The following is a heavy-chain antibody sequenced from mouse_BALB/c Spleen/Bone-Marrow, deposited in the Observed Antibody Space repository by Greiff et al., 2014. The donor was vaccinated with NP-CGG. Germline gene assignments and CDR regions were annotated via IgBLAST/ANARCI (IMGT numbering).Heavy chain of an antibody. J-gene: IGHJ1*01. D-gene: IGHD2-3*01. CDR1: GYSFTSYW. Sequence: VPLQQSGTVLARPGASVEMFCKASGYSFTSYWMHWGKKRPGQGLEWIGAIYSGNNDTSYNQKFKGKAKLTAVTSASTAYMELSSLTNEDSAVYYCTRGLLRRGGYFDVWGAGTTVTVSS. CDR3: TRGLLRRGGYFDV. CDR2: IYSGNNDT. V-gene: IGHV1-5*01.